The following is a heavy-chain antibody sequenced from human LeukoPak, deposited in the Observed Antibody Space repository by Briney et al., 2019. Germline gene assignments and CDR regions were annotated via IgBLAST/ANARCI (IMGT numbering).Heavy chain of an antibody. CDR3: ARGIVGTIREWSESYSY. J-gene: IGHJ4*02. CDR1: GGTLSSYA. V-gene: IGHV1-69*04. CDR2: IIPILGIA. D-gene: IGHD5-12*01. Sequence: SVKVSCKASGGTLSSYAISWVREAPGQGLEWMGRIIPILGIANYAQKFQGRVTITADKSTSTAYMELSSLRSEDTAVYYCARGIVGTIREWSESYSYWGQGTLVTVSS.